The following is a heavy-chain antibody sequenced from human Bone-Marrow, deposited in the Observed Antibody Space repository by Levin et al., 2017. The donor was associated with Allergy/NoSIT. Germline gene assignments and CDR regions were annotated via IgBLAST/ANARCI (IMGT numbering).Heavy chain of an antibody. Sequence: PGGSLRLSCAVSGFIFSNYDMSWVRQAPGMGPEWVSAISVRSNTYYTDAVEGRFTISRDNSKNTLYLQMNSVRADDTAVYYCAKTSEWASPVVPAGLSVFDSWGQGTLVTVSS. CDR1: GFIFSNYD. CDR3: AKTSEWASPVVPAGLSVFDS. J-gene: IGHJ4*02. D-gene: IGHD2-2*01. CDR2: ISVRSNT. V-gene: IGHV3-23*01.